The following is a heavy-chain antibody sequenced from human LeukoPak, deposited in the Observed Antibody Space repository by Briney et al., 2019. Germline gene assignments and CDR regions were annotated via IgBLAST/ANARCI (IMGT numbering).Heavy chain of an antibody. V-gene: IGHV3-21*01. Sequence: GGSLRLSCAASGFTFSSYSMNWVRQAPGKGLEWVSSISSSSSYIYYADSVKGRFTISRDNAKSSLYLQMNSLRAEDTAVYYCARAGVDTADFDYWGQGTLVTVSS. CDR2: ISSSSSYI. J-gene: IGHJ4*02. D-gene: IGHD5-18*01. CDR1: GFTFSSYS. CDR3: ARAGVDTADFDY.